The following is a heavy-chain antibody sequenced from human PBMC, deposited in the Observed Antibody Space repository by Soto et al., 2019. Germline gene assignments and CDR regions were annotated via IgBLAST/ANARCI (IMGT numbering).Heavy chain of an antibody. D-gene: IGHD2-2*01. CDR2: ISGSGGST. CDR1: GFTFSSYA. Sequence: XVSLRLSCAASGFTFSSYAMSWVRQAAGKGLEWVSAISGSGGSTYYADSVKGRFTISRDNSKNTLYLQMNSLRAEDTAVYYCAKSPYCSSTSCSRAWFDPWGQGTLVTVSS. V-gene: IGHV3-23*01. J-gene: IGHJ5*02. CDR3: AKSPYCSSTSCSRAWFDP.